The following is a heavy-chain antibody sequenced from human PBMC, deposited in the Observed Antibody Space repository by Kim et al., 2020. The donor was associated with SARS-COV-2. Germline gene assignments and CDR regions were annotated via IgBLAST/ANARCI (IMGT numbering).Heavy chain of an antibody. V-gene: IGHV4-34*01. CDR3: ARGPPRGVTTINDY. CDR2: INHSGST. Sequence: SETLSLTCAVYGGSFSGYYWSWIRQPPGKGLEWIGEINHSGSTNYNPSLKSRVTISVDTSKNQFSLKLSSVTAADTAVYYCARGPPRGVTTINDYWGQGTLVTVSS. CDR1: GGSFSGYY. D-gene: IGHD4-17*01. J-gene: IGHJ4*02.